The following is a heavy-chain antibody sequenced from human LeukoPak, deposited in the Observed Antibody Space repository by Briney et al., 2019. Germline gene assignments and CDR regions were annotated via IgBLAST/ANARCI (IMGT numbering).Heavy chain of an antibody. CDR2: IYTSGST. J-gene: IGHJ5*02. CDR3: ARGYYDSSGYYPNWFDP. CDR1: GVSISSYY. D-gene: IGHD3-22*01. V-gene: IGHV4-4*07. Sequence: SETLSLTCTVSGVSISSYYWSWIRQPAGKGLEWIGRIYTSGSTNYNPSLKSRVTMSVDTSKNQFSLKLSSVTAADTAVYYCARGYYDSSGYYPNWFDPWGQGTLVTVSS.